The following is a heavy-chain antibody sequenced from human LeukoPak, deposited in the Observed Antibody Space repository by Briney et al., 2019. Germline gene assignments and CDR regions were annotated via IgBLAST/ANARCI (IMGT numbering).Heavy chain of an antibody. Sequence: GGSLRLSCTASGFTFSSYAMSWVRQAPGKGLEWLSGISGGGGGAKYADSMKGRSTISRDNSKNTLYLQMNSLSAEDTAVYYCAKGVGASLYSDYTIDVWGQGTTVTVSS. CDR2: ISGGGGGA. CDR3: AKGVGASLYSDYTIDV. V-gene: IGHV3-23*01. D-gene: IGHD2-15*01. CDR1: GFTFSSYA. J-gene: IGHJ6*02.